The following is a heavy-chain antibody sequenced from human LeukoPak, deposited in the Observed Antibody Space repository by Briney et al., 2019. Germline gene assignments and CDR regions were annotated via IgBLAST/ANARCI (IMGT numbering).Heavy chain of an antibody. V-gene: IGHV4-34*01. Sequence: PSETLSLTCGVYDGSLINYYCHWIRQAPGKGLEWIGEISHGGITKHNPSLKSRVTMSQDTSKRQFSLKMNSMTAADTGVYYCGIFMDVVPGSMSWGLGTLVTVPS. CDR3: GIFMDVVPGSMS. J-gene: IGHJ4*02. D-gene: IGHD2-2*01. CDR2: ISHGGIT. CDR1: DGSLINYY.